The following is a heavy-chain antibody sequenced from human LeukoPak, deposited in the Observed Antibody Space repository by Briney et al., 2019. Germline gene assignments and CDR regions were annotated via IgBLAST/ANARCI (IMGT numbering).Heavy chain of an antibody. CDR3: AREPYYGDYHFDY. Sequence: GGSLRLSCAASGFTFSDFYMSWIRQAPGKGLEWISHISTSSSATNYADSVKGRFTISRDNAKNSLYLQMNSLRAEDTAVYYYAREPYYGDYHFDYWGQGALVTVSS. CDR1: GFTFSDFY. D-gene: IGHD4-17*01. CDR2: ISTSSSAT. V-gene: IGHV3-11*05. J-gene: IGHJ4*02.